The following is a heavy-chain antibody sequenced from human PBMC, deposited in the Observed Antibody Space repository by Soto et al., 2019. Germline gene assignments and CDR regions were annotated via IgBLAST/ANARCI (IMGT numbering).Heavy chain of an antibody. V-gene: IGHV4-30-4*01. D-gene: IGHD3-3*01. CDR2: IYYSGST. CDR1: GGSISSGDYY. CDR3: ARGYDFNYYYMDV. J-gene: IGHJ6*03. Sequence: SETLSLTCTVSGGSISSGDYYWSWIRQPPGKGLEWIGYIYYSGSTYYNPSLKSRVTISVDTSKNQFSLKLSSVTAADTAVYYCARGYDFNYYYMDVWGKGTTVTVSS.